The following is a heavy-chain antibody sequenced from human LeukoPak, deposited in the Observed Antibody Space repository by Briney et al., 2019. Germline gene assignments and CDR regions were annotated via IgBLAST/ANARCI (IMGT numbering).Heavy chain of an antibody. CDR1: GFTVSSNY. CDR2: IYSGGST. J-gene: IGHJ4*02. CDR3: AREKTGAGLDY. V-gene: IGHV3-66*02. Sequence: GGSLRLSCAASGFTVSSNYMSWVRQAPGKGLEWVSVIYSGGSTYYADSVKGRFTISRDNSKNTLYLQMNSLRAEDTAVYYCAREKTGAGLDYWGQGTLVTVSS.